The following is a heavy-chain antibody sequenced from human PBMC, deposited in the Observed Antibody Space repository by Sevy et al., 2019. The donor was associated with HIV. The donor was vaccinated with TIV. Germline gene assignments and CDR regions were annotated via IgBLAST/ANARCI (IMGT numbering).Heavy chain of an antibody. CDR1: GLTFSSYA. CDR3: AKDPFAVRYDY. CDR2: ISGSGGST. D-gene: IGHD3-9*01. V-gene: IGHV3-23*01. J-gene: IGHJ4*02. Sequence: GGSLRLSCAASGLTFSSYAMSWIRQAPGKGLEWVSTISGSGGSTYYADSVKGRFTISRDNSKNTLYLQMNSLRAEDTAVHYCAKDPFAVRYDYWGQGTLVTVSS.